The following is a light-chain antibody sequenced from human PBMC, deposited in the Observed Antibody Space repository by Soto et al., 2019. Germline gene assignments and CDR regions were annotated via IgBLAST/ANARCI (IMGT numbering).Light chain of an antibody. CDR2: DAY. Sequence: EIGLTQSPTTLSLSPGERGSLSCRAIQSVGSSLAWYQQKHGQAPMLLIDDAYNRATGIPARFSGSGSGTDFTLPISSLEPDDVAVYYCQQRSNWPRTFGQGTKVEIK. V-gene: IGKV3-11*01. J-gene: IGKJ1*01. CDR3: QQRSNWPRT. CDR1: QSVGSS.